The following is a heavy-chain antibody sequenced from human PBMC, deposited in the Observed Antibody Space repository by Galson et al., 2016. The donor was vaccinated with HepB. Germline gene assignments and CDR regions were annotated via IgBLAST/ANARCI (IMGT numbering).Heavy chain of an antibody. D-gene: IGHD5/OR15-5a*01. CDR3: ARQGPFVLVSPIAWGPKTRPSSAGPFDN. CDR1: GGSIGSSNYY. V-gene: IGHV4-39*01. Sequence: SETLSLTCTVSGGSIGSSNYYWGWIRQTPGMELEWIGTIYHNGITYYNPSLKSRVTVSVDMSRNRFSLKLRSVTAADTAVYFCARQGPFVLVSPIAWGPKTRPSSAGPFDNWGQGTLVTVSS. CDR2: IYHNGIT. J-gene: IGHJ4*02.